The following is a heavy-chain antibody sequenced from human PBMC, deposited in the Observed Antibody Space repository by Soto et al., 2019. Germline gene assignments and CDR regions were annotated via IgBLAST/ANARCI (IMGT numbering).Heavy chain of an antibody. D-gene: IGHD3-9*01. CDR2: ISFDGSIK. V-gene: IGHV3-30*03. CDR1: GFTFSSYG. CDR3: ARAGDITAYYEH. J-gene: IGHJ4*02. Sequence: PGGSLRLSCAASGFTFSSYGMHWVRQAPGKGLEWVAVISFDGSIKHYADSVTGRFTISRDNSKNTLYLQMNSLRVEDTAVYFCARAGDITAYYEHWGQGTLVTVSS.